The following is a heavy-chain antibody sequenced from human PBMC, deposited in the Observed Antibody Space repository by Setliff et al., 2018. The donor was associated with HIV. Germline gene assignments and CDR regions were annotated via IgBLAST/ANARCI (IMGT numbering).Heavy chain of an antibody. CDR1: GGSISRSTHH. V-gene: IGHV4-39*07. Sequence: SETLSLTCTVSGGSISRSTHHWAWIRQPPGKGLEWIGALSSKGQAYYNPSLKSRVAISIDSSKNLFSLRLDSLTAADTAVYYCAAQDLDLVKYYYMDCWGPGARVTVSS. CDR3: AAQDLDLVKYYYMDC. D-gene: IGHD2-21*01. J-gene: IGHJ4*02. CDR2: LSSKGQA.